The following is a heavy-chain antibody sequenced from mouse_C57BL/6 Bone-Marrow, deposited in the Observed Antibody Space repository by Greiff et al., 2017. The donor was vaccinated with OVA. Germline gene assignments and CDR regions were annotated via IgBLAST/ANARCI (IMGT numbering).Heavy chain of an antibody. J-gene: IGHJ2*01. Sequence: DVKLQESGGGLVKPGGSLKLSCAASGFTFSDYGMHWVRQAPEKGLEWVAYISSGSSTIYYADTVKGRFTISRDNAKNTLFLQMTSLRSEDTAMYYCARNRGADYWGQGTTLTVSS. CDR1: GFTFSDYG. CDR2: ISSGSSTI. V-gene: IGHV5-17*01. CDR3: ARNRGADY. D-gene: IGHD2-14*01.